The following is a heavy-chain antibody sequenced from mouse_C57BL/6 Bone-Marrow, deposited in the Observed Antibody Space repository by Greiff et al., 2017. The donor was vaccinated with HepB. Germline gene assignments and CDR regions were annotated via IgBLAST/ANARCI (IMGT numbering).Heavy chain of an antibody. J-gene: IGHJ3*01. CDR3: TRDRKIYPLAY. CDR1: GFTFSSSA. V-gene: IGHV5-9-1*02. D-gene: IGHD2-1*01. CDR2: ISSGGDYI. Sequence: VKLMESGEGLVKPGGSLKLSCAASGFTFSSSAMSWVRQTPEKRLEWVAYISSGGDYIYYADTVKGRFTISRDNARNTLYLQMSSLKSEDTAMYYCTRDRKIYPLAYWGQGTLVTVSA.